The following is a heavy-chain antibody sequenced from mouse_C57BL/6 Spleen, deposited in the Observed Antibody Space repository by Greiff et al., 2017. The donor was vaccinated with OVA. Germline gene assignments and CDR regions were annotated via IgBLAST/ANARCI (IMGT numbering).Heavy chain of an antibody. CDR2: IYPGSGNT. J-gene: IGHJ4*01. CDR1: GYTFTDYY. Sequence: QVQLQQSGAELVRPGASVKLSCKASGYTFTDYYINWVKQRPGQGLEWIARIYPGSGNTYYNEKFKGKATLTAEKSSSTAYMQLSSLTSEDSAVYVCARFDYDGNYAMDYWGQGTSVTVSS. V-gene: IGHV1-76*01. D-gene: IGHD2-4*01. CDR3: ARFDYDGNYAMDY.